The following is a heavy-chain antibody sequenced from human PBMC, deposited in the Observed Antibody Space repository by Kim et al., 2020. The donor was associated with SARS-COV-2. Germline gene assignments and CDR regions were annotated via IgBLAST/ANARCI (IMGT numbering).Heavy chain of an antibody. J-gene: IGHJ4*02. Sequence: GDSGKARFTIARDNSKNTLYLQMNSLRAEDTAVYYCANSPSGAGAPGFDYWGQGTLVTVSS. CDR3: ANSPSGAGAPGFDY. V-gene: IGHV3-23*02.